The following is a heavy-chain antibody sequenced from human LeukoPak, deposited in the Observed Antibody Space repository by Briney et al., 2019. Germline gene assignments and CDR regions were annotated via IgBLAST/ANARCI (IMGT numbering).Heavy chain of an antibody. D-gene: IGHD3-3*01. CDR2: IYYSGST. CDR1: GGSMSSDGYY. Sequence: SETLSLTCTVSGGSMSSDGYYWSWIRQPPGKGLEWIGYIYYSGSTYYNPSLKSRVTISVDTSKNQFSLKLSSVTAADTAVYYCASSYYDFWSGYSAEYFQQWGQGTLVTVSS. J-gene: IGHJ1*01. V-gene: IGHV4-30-4*01. CDR3: ASSYYDFWSGYSAEYFQQ.